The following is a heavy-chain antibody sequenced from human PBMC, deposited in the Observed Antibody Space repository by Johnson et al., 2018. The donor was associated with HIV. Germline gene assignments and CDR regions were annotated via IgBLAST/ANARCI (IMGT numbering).Heavy chain of an antibody. CDR2: IKSRTDGGTT. Sequence: VQLVESGGGLVKPGGSLRLSCAASGFTFSNAWMSWVRQAPGKGLEWVGHIKSRTDGGTTDYAAPVKGRFTIARDDSKNTLYLQMNSLKTEDTAVYSCTTVDCGGDCYSGHAFDIWGQGTMVTVSS. J-gene: IGHJ3*02. V-gene: IGHV3-15*01. CDR3: TTVDCGGDCYSGHAFDI. D-gene: IGHD2-21*01. CDR1: GFTFSNAW.